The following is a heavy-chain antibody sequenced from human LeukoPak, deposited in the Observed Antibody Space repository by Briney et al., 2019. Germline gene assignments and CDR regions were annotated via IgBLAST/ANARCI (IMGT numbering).Heavy chain of an antibody. V-gene: IGHV4-59*08. D-gene: IGHD3-22*01. CDR2: IYYSGST. Sequence: SETLCLTCTVSGVSISSYYWSWIRQPPGKGLEWIGYIYYSGSTNYNPSLKSRVTISVDTSKNQFSLKLSSVTAADTAVYYCARRERYYDSSRRAFDIWGQGTMVTVSS. CDR1: GVSISSYY. J-gene: IGHJ3*02. CDR3: ARRERYYDSSRRAFDI.